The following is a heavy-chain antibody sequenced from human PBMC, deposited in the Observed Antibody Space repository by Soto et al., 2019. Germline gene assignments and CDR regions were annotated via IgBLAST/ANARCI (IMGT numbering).Heavy chain of an antibody. V-gene: IGHV6-1*01. CDR1: GDSVSSNSAT. CDR3: ARDRREVGGTLNHIDY. J-gene: IGHJ4*02. D-gene: IGHD1-26*01. CDR2: TYFRSQWYY. Sequence: QVQLQQSGPGLVKPSQTLSLTCAISGDSVSSNSATWNWIRQSPSRGLEWLGRTYFRSQWYYDYAVSVTSRFTINPATSKNQFSLQLNSVTPEDAAVYYCARDRREVGGTLNHIDYWGQGTLVTVSS.